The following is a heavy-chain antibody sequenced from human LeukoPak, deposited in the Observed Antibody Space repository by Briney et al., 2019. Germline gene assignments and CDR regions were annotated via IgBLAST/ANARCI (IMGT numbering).Heavy chain of an antibody. D-gene: IGHD1-26*01. CDR1: GFTFSSYA. CDR3: ARVQWELLYPDY. Sequence: GGSLRLSCAASGFTFSSYAMHWVRQAPGKGLEWVALISYDESYRYYADSVKGRFTISRDNSKNTLYLQMNSLRADDTAVYYCARVQWELLYPDYWGQGTLVTVSS. V-gene: IGHV3-30-3*01. CDR2: ISYDESYR. J-gene: IGHJ4*02.